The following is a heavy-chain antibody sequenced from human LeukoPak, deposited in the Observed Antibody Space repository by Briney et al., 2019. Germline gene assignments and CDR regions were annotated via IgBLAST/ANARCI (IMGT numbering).Heavy chain of an antibody. D-gene: IGHD3-22*01. Sequence: PGGSLRLSCAASGFTFNTYNMNWVRQAPGQGLEWVSSITSSSSYIYYADSVEGRFTISRDSAKNSLYLQMNSLRAEDTAVYYCARGYYDSSYDAFDIWGQGTMVTVSS. J-gene: IGHJ3*02. CDR1: GFTFNTYN. V-gene: IGHV3-21*01. CDR2: ITSSSSYI. CDR3: ARGYYDSSYDAFDI.